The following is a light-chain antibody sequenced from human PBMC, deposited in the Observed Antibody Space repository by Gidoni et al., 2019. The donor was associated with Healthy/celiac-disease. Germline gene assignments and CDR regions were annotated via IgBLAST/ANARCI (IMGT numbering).Light chain of an antibody. CDR2: SNN. CDR1: SSNLGSNT. CDR3: AAWDNSLNRRV. V-gene: IGLV1-44*01. Sequence: QSMQTQPLSASWTPGHRVTFPCSGLSSNLGSNTVNWYQQPPGTAPELLIYSNNQRPSGVPDRFSGSKSGTTASLAITGLQSEDEADYYCAAWDNSLNRRVFGGGTKLTVL. J-gene: IGLJ2*01.